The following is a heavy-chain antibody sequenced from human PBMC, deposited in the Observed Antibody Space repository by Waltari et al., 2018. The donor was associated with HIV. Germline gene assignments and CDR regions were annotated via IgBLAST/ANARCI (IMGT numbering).Heavy chain of an antibody. D-gene: IGHD1-1*01. J-gene: IGHJ4*02. CDR3: ARDRDLKYDNGFALIY. CDR2: INTVTNDT. CDR1: VYLFSTHA. V-gene: IGHV1-18*01. Sequence: GTSFTLSCQTSVYLFSTHAIFCVPCAPALGLGWVGWINTVTNDTESGRSFQARVTMSSDPSTKTSYMQLTRLTSDDSAIYYCARDRDLKYDNGFALIYWGQGTLVSVSS.